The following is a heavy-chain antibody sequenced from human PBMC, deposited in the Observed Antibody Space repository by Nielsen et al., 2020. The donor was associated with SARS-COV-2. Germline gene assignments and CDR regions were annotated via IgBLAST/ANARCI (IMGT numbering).Heavy chain of an antibody. D-gene: IGHD2-2*01. V-gene: IGHV3-30*18. CDR2: ISYDGSNK. Sequence: GGSLRLSCAASGFTFSSYGMHWVRQAPGKGLEWVAVISYDGSNKYYADSVKGRFTISRDNSKNTLYLQMNSLRAEDTAVYYCANRYCSSTSCYGGVDNWGQGTLVTVSS. CDR3: ANRYCSSTSCYGGVDN. J-gene: IGHJ4*02. CDR1: GFTFSSYG.